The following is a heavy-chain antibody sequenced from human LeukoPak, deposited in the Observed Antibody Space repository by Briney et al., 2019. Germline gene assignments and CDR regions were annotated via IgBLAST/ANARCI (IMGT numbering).Heavy chain of an antibody. CDR1: GYTFTGYH. D-gene: IGHD6-25*01. CDR2: INPNSGDT. V-gene: IGHV1-2*02. J-gene: IGHJ4*02. Sequence: ASVKVSCKTSGYTFTGYHIYWVRQAPGQGLEWMGWINPNSGDTGYAQKFQGRVTMTRDTPVSTAHMELGRLSSDDTGTYYCARGRRLGEYRFYFWGQGTLVTVSS. CDR3: ARGRRLGEYRFYF.